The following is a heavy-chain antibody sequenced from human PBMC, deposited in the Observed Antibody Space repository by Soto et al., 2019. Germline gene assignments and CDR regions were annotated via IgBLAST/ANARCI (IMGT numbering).Heavy chain of an antibody. CDR3: AKELGETTTPRYFDL. Sequence: EVQLLESGGGLVQPGGSLRLSCAASGFTFSSYAMSWVRQAPGKGLEWVSTISGTGGSTYNADSVKGRFTISRDNSKNPLYLQMHRLRAEDTAVDYCAKELGETTTPRYFDLWGRGTLVTVSS. D-gene: IGHD3-16*01. CDR1: GFTFSSYA. V-gene: IGHV3-23*01. CDR2: ISGTGGST. J-gene: IGHJ2*01.